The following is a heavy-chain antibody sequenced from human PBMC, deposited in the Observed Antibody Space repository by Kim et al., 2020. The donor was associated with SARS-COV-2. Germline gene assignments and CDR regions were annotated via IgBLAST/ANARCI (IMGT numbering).Heavy chain of an antibody. Sequence: SETLSLTCAVYGGSFSGYYWSWIRQPPGKGLEWIGEINHSGSTNYNPSLKSRVTISVDTSKNQFSLKLSSVTAADTAVYYCAGTGDSSGYYFDYWGQGTL. CDR2: INHSGST. CDR3: AGTGDSSGYYFDY. J-gene: IGHJ4*02. D-gene: IGHD3-22*01. CDR1: GGSFSGYY. V-gene: IGHV4-34*01.